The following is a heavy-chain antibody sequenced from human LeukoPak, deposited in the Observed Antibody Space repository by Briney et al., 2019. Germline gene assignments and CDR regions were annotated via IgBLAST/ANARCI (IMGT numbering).Heavy chain of an antibody. CDR1: GFTFTSYW. Sequence: PGGSLRLSCAVSGFTFTSYWMSWVRQAPGKGLEWVALIWYDGSNKYYTDSVKGRLTISRDNSKNTLYLQMNSLRAEDTAIYYCAREGPRGNSQFDYWGQGTLVTVSS. D-gene: IGHD2/OR15-2a*01. J-gene: IGHJ4*02. CDR2: IWYDGSNK. V-gene: IGHV3-33*08. CDR3: AREGPRGNSQFDY.